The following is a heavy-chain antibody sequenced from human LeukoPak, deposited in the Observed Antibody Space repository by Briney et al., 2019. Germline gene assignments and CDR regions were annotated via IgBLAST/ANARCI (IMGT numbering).Heavy chain of an antibody. CDR3: AGYHYYDSSGYYPPDWYFDL. V-gene: IGHV4-59*01. CDR1: GGSISSYY. CDR2: IYYSGST. J-gene: IGHJ2*01. Sequence: SETLSLTCTVSGGSISSYYWSWIRQPPGKGLEWIGYIYYSGSTNYNPSLKSRVTISVDTSKNQFSLKLSSVTAADTAVYYCAGYHYYDSSGYYPPDWYFDLWGRGTLVTVSS. D-gene: IGHD3-22*01.